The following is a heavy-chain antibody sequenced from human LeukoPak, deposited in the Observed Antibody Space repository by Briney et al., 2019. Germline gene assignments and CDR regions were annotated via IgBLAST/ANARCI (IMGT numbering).Heavy chain of an antibody. CDR3: AARPGDLAVPFDY. CDR1: GFTFGTHA. Sequence: GGSLRLSCGASGFTFGTHAMTWVRQAPGKGLEYVSLISGSGDITYYAPSLKDRFTTSRDNSKNTLYLQMHSLRAEDTAVYYCAARPGDLAVPFDYWGQGTLVTVSS. CDR2: ISGSGDIT. J-gene: IGHJ4*02. V-gene: IGHV3-23*01. D-gene: IGHD3-10*01.